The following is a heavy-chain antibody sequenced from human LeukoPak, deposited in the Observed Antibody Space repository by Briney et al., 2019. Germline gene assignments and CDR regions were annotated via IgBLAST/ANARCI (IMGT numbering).Heavy chain of an antibody. Sequence: SETLSLTCTVSGGSISSYYWSWIRQPPGKGLEWIGYIYYSGSTNYNPSLKSRVTISVDTSKNQFSLKLSSVTAADTAVYYCARLKVGQQWLVHGFDYWGQGTLVTVSS. D-gene: IGHD6-19*01. J-gene: IGHJ4*02. V-gene: IGHV4-59*01. CDR3: ARLKVGQQWLVHGFDY. CDR2: IYYSGST. CDR1: GGSISSYY.